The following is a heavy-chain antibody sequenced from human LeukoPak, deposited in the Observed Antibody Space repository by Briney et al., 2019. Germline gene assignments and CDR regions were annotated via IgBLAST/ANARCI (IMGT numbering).Heavy chain of an antibody. CDR1: GGTFSSYT. Sequence: SVKLSCKASGGTFSSYTISWVRQAPGQGLEWMGRIIPILGIANYAQKFQGRVTITADKSTSTAYMELSSLRSEDTAVYYCTYCSSTSCYSYYGMDVWGQGTTVTVSS. V-gene: IGHV1-69*02. CDR2: IIPILGIA. D-gene: IGHD2-2*01. J-gene: IGHJ6*02. CDR3: TYCSSTSCYSYYGMDV.